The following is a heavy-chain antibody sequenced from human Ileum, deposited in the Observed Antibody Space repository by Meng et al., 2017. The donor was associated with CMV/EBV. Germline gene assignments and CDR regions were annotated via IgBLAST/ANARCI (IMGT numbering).Heavy chain of an antibody. D-gene: IGHD3-10*01. J-gene: IGHJ6*02. Sequence: GESLKISCAASGFIFSDYGMHWVRQAPGRGLEWVTFIRYNGGDKYYADSVRGRFTISRDNSKNTLYLQMNNLGAEDTAVYYCAKRLPLVRGVSGSGSSGYFYNGLDVWGQGTTVTVSS. CDR3: AKRLPLVRGVSGSGSSGYFYNGLDV. CDR1: GFIFSDYG. V-gene: IGHV3-30*02. CDR2: IRYNGGDK.